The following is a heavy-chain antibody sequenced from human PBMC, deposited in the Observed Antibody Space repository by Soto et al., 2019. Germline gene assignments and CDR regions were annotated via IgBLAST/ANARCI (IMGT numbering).Heavy chain of an antibody. CDR3: ARDREYYYGSGSLGGFDP. CDR1: GFTFSSYG. Sequence: QVQLVESGGGVVQPGRSLRLSCAASGFTFSSYGMHWVRQAPGKGLEWVAVIWYDGSNKYYADSVKGRFTISRDNSKNTXXLQMNSLRDEDTAVYYCARDREYYYGSGSLGGFDPWGQGTLVTVSS. V-gene: IGHV3-33*01. J-gene: IGHJ5*02. D-gene: IGHD3-10*01. CDR2: IWYDGSNK.